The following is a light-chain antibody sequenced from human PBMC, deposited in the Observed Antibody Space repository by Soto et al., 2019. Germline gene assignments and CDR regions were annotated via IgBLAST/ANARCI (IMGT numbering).Light chain of an antibody. J-gene: IGKJ5*01. CDR2: DAS. Sequence: EIVLTQSPATLSLSPGEGATLSCWASQSVGNYLAWYQHKPGQAPRLLIYDASNRATGIPARFSGSGSRTDFTLTISSLEPEDFAVYYCQQRSNSPPTFGQGTRLEIK. V-gene: IGKV3-11*01. CDR1: QSVGNY. CDR3: QQRSNSPPT.